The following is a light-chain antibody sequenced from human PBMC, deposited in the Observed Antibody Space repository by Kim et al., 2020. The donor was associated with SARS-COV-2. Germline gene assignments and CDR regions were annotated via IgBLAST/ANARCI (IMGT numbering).Light chain of an antibody. Sequence: ASTGDRVNISCRASQGISSYLAWYQQKPGKAPKLLIYAASTLQSGVPSRFSGSGSGTDFTLTISCLQSEDFATYYCQQYYSYPFTFGPGTKVDIK. J-gene: IGKJ3*01. V-gene: IGKV1-8*01. CDR2: AAS. CDR3: QQYYSYPFT. CDR1: QGISSY.